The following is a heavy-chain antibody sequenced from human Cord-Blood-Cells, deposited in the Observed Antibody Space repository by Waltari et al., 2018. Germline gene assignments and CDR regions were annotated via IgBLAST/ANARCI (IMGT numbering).Heavy chain of an antibody. CDR2: IHHSGST. CDR1: GGSFSGYY. D-gene: IGHD3-3*01. Sequence: QVQLQQWGAGLLTPSETLSLTCAVYGGSFSGYYWSWIRQPPGKGLERIGEIHHSGSTNYNPSLKSRVTISVDTSKNQFSLKLSSVTAADTAVYYCARDLRFLEWLPLNWYFDLWGRGTLVTVSS. J-gene: IGHJ2*01. CDR3: ARDLRFLEWLPLNWYFDL. V-gene: IGHV4-34*01.